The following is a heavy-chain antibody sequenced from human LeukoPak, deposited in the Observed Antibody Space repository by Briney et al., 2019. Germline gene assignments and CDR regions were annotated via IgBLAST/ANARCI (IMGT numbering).Heavy chain of an antibody. J-gene: IGHJ4*02. CDR3: AREGDKAVITYAY. CDR1: GFTFNSYT. D-gene: IGHD5-18*01. Sequence: PGGSLRLSCAASGFTFNSYTMNWVRQAPGKGLEWISYISRTGTTIYYADSVKGRFTISRDNAKNSLYLQMNSLRAEDTAVYYCAREGDKAVITYAYWGQGTLVTVSS. CDR2: ISRTGTTI. V-gene: IGHV3-48*01.